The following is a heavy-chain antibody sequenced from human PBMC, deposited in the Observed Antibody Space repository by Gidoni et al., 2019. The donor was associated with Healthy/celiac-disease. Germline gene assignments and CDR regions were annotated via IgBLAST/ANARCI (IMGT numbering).Heavy chain of an antibody. CDR2: ISYDGSNK. CDR1: GFTFSRYG. CDR3: AKDQRPDEVASSGMDV. J-gene: IGHJ6*02. Sequence: QVQLVESGGGVVQPGRSLRLSCAASGFTFSRYGMHWVRQAPGKGLEWVAVISYDGSNKYYADSVKGRFTISRDNSKNTLYLQMNSLRAEDTAVYYCAKDQRPDEVASSGMDVWGQGTTVTVSS. D-gene: IGHD5-12*01. V-gene: IGHV3-30*18.